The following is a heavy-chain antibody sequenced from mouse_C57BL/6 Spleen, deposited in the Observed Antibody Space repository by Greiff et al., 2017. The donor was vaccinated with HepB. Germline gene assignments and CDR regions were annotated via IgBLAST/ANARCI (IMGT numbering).Heavy chain of an antibody. J-gene: IGHJ4*01. D-gene: IGHD1-1*01. CDR3: AREIYYYGSLYAMDY. CDR2: IHPNSGST. V-gene: IGHV1-64*01. CDR1: GYTFTSYW. Sequence: QVQLQQPGAELVKPGASVKLSCKASGYTFTSYWMHWVKQRPGQGLEWIGMIHPNSGSTNYNEKFKSKATLTVDKSSSTAYMQLSSLTSEDSAVYYCAREIYYYGSLYAMDYWGQGTSVTVSS.